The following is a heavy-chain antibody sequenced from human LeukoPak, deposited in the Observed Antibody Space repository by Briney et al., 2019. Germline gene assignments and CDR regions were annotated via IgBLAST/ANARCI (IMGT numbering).Heavy chain of an antibody. J-gene: IGHJ3*02. V-gene: IGHV4-39*07. CDR3: ARDYLYYYDSSGYHDAFDI. Sequence: SETLSLTCTVSGGSISSSSYYWGWIRQPPGKGLEWIGSIYYSGSTYYNPSLKSRVTISVDTSKNQFSLKLSSVTAADTAVYYCARDYLYYYDSSGYHDAFDIWGQGTMVTVSS. CDR1: GGSISSSSYY. D-gene: IGHD3-22*01. CDR2: IYYSGST.